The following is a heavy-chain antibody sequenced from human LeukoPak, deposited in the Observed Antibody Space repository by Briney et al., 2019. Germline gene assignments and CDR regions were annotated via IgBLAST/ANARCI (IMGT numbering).Heavy chain of an antibody. D-gene: IGHD3-16*01. CDR3: ARDYVGDNWFDP. Sequence: ASVKVSCKASGYTFTDYYMHWVRQAPGQGLEWMGWISPNSGGTNYAQKFQGRVTMTRDTSISTAYMELSRLRSDDTAVYYCARDYVGDNWFDPWGQGTLVTISS. CDR1: GYTFTDYY. CDR2: ISPNSGGT. J-gene: IGHJ5*02. V-gene: IGHV1-2*02.